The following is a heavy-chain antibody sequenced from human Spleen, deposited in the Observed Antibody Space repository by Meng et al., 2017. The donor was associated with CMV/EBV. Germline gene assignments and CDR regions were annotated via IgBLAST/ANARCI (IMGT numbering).Heavy chain of an antibody. CDR3: AREGLVGNGMDV. J-gene: IGHJ6*02. CDR2: INTKSGGT. D-gene: IGHD2-15*01. V-gene: IGHV1-2*02. Sequence: ASVKVSCKASGYTFTDYYMHWVRQAPGQGLEWMGWINTKSGGTNYAQTFQGRVTMTRDTSISTAYMELSRLRSDDTAVYYCAREGLVGNGMDVWGQGTTVTVSS. CDR1: GYTFTDYY.